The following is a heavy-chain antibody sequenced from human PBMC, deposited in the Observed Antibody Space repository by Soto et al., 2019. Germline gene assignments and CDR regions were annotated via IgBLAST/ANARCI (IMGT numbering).Heavy chain of an antibody. V-gene: IGHV3-74*01. CDR2: IDSDGSIT. D-gene: IGHD2-21*02. J-gene: IGHJ4*02. CDR1: VFTFNTW. Sequence: WWSLRLSCSASVFTFNTWMHWVRQAPGEGLVWVSSIDSDGSITSYADSVKGRFTISRDNAKNTLYLQMNSLRAEDTAVYYCATLGLQQAFWGQGTLVTVSS. CDR3: ATLGLQQAF.